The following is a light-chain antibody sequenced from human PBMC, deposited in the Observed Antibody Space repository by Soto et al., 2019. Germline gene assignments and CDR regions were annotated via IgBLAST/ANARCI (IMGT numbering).Light chain of an antibody. J-gene: IGKJ2*01. Sequence: EIVLTQSPGTLSLSPGERATLSCRASQSVSSSFLAWYQQKPGQAPRLLTYGASSRATGIPDRFSGSGSGKDFTLTISRLEPEDFAVYYCQQYDSSPRTFGQGTQLEIK. CDR1: QSVSSSF. CDR3: QQYDSSPRT. CDR2: GAS. V-gene: IGKV3-20*01.